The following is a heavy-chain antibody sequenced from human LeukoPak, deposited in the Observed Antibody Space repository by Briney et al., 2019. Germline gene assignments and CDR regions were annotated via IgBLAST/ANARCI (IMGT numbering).Heavy chain of an antibody. CDR3: ARRLIDYTQRGFDP. V-gene: IGHV4-34*01. D-gene: IGHD4-11*01. CDR1: GGSFSGYY. CDR2: INHSGST. J-gene: IGHJ5*02. Sequence: SETLSLTCAVYGGSFSGYYWSWIRQPPGKGLEWIGEINHSGSTNYNPFLKSRVTISVDTSKNQFSLKLSSVTAADTAVYYCARRLIDYTQRGFDPWGQGTLVTVSS.